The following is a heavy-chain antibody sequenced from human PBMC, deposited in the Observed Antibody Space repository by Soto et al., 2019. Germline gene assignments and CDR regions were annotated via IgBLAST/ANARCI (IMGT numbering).Heavy chain of an antibody. D-gene: IGHD4-4*01. Sequence: SVKVSCKACGLTLTCKGLSWLHHEKGQGLEWMGWISAGNGNTKYAEKFQGRVTITSDTSASTAYMELSSLRSEDTALYYCPRRTSNPHYYFGYWGQGTLVTVSS. CDR3: PRRTSNPHYYFGY. J-gene: IGHJ4*02. CDR2: ISAGNGNT. CDR1: GLTLTCKG. V-gene: IGHV1-3*01.